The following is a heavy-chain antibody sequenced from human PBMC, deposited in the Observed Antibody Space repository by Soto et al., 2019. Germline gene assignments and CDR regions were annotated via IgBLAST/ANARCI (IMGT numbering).Heavy chain of an antibody. V-gene: IGHV4-30-4*01. Sequence: TSVTLSLTCTVSGGSISSGDYYWSWIRQPPGKGLEWIGYIYYSGSTYYNPSLKSRVTISVDTSKSQFSLKLSSVTAADTAVYYCARDHIRDYYYGMDVWGQGTTVTVSS. CDR2: IYYSGST. CDR3: ARDHIRDYYYGMDV. D-gene: IGHD1-20*01. J-gene: IGHJ6*02. CDR1: GGSISSGDYY.